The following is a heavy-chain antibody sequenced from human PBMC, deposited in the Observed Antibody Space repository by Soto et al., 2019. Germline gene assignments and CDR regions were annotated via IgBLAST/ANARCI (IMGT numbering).Heavy chain of an antibody. Sequence: SETLSLTCTVSGGSISSYYWSWIRQPPGKGLEWIGYIYYSGSTNYNPSLKSRVTISVDTSKNQFSLNLSSVTAADTAVYYCARVLGNCSGGSCYQKVKGWFGPWGQGTLVTVSS. CDR1: GGSISSYY. D-gene: IGHD2-15*01. CDR3: ARVLGNCSGGSCYQKVKGWFGP. J-gene: IGHJ5*02. V-gene: IGHV4-59*01. CDR2: IYYSGST.